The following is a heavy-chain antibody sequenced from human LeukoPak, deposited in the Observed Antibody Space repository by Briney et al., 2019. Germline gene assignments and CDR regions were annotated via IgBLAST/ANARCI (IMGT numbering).Heavy chain of an antibody. CDR1: GFTFSLYA. CDR2: ISGSGGST. CDR3: ARDTGTTPGYYLDY. D-gene: IGHD1-7*01. J-gene: IGHJ4*02. V-gene: IGHV3-23*01. Sequence: PGGSLRLSCEVSGFTFSLYAMTWVRQAPGKGLEWLSGISGSGGSTSYADSVKGRFTISRDNSKNTLSLQMNSLRAEDTAIYYCARDTGTTPGYYLDYWGQGALVTDSS.